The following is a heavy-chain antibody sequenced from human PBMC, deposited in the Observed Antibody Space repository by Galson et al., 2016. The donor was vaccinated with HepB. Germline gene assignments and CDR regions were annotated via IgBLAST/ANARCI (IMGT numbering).Heavy chain of an antibody. V-gene: IGHV3-30*03. Sequence: SLRLSCAASGFIFSDYGMHWVRQAPGKGQEWVAVISYDGNNNYHADSVKGRFTISRDNSKNTLYLQMNSLRPEDTAVYYCTLQVLWGQGTLVTVSS. CDR3: TLQVL. CDR2: ISYDGNNN. CDR1: GFIFSDYG. J-gene: IGHJ4*02.